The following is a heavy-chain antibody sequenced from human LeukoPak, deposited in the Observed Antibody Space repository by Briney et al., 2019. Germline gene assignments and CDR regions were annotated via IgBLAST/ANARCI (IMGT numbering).Heavy chain of an antibody. J-gene: IGHJ4*02. Sequence: ASVKVSCKASGYTFTGYYMHWVRQAPGQGLEWMGWINPNSGGTNYAQKFQGRVTMTRDTSTSTAYMELSRLRSDDTAVYYCARELPRTYIYFDYWGQGTLVTVSS. CDR1: GYTFTGYY. V-gene: IGHV1-2*02. CDR2: INPNSGGT. D-gene: IGHD2-21*01. CDR3: ARELPRTYIYFDY.